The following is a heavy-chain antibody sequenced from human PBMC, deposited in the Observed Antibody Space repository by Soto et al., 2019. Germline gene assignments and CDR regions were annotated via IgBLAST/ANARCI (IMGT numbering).Heavy chain of an antibody. Sequence: ASVKVSCKASGYTFTYYPIHWVRQAPGQRLEWMGWINIGNGNTASSQKFQDRVTITRETSASTAYMELTSLRSEDTAVYYCAREPLCGGRCYDNYFDPWGQGTLVTVS. V-gene: IGHV1-3*04. CDR2: INIGNGNT. D-gene: IGHD2-15*01. J-gene: IGHJ5*02. CDR1: GYTFTYYP. CDR3: AREPLCGGRCYDNYFDP.